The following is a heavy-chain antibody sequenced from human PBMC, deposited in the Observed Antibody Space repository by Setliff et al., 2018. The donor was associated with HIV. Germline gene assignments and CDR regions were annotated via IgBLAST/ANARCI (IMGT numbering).Heavy chain of an antibody. Sequence: SETLSLTCTVSGGSISSYYWSWIRQPPGKGLEWIGYIYTSGNTNYNPSLKSLKSRVTMSVDTSKNQFSLGLSYVTAADTAVYYCARGRDYYGSGSYFNGRANSYYFMDVWGKGTTVTVSS. J-gene: IGHJ6*03. CDR2: IYTSGNT. V-gene: IGHV4-4*08. CDR1: GGSISSYY. CDR3: ARGRDYYGSGSYFNGRANSYYFMDV. D-gene: IGHD3-10*01.